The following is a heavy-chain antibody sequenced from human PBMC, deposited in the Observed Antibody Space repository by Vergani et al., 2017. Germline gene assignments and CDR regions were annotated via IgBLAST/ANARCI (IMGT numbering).Heavy chain of an antibody. D-gene: IGHD3-22*01. Sequence: EVQLVQSGAEVKKPGESLKISCQISGYSFTNYWIGWVRQMPGKGLEWMGIIHPADSDTRKSPSFQGQVTISVDKSNSTAYLQRSSLRASDSAMYYCARLYGRDSSRSKCFDYWGQGTLVTVSS. CDR1: GYSFTNYW. V-gene: IGHV5-51*01. J-gene: IGHJ4*02. CDR3: ARLYGRDSSRSKCFDY. CDR2: IHPADSDT.